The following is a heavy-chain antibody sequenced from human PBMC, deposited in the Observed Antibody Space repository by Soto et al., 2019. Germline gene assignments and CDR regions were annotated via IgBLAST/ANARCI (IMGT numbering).Heavy chain of an antibody. D-gene: IGHD2-15*01. J-gene: IGHJ4*02. Sequence: PSETLSLTCAVYGGSFSGYYWSWIRQPPGKGLEWIGEINHSGSTNYNPSLKSRVTISVDTSKNQFSLKLSSVTAADTAVYYCAREDRGKLGYCSGGSCYDFDYWGQGTLVTVSS. V-gene: IGHV4-34*01. CDR3: AREDRGKLGYCSGGSCYDFDY. CDR2: INHSGST. CDR1: GGSFSGYY.